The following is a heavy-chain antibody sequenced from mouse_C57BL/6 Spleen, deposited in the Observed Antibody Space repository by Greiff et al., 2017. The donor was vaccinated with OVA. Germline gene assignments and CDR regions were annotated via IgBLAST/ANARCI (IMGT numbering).Heavy chain of an antibody. J-gene: IGHJ4*01. V-gene: IGHV1-69*01. CDR2: IDPSDSYT. CDR3: ARFRDPYAMDY. D-gene: IGHD3-3*01. Sequence: VQLQQPGAELVMPGASVKLSCKASGYTFTSYWMHWVKQRPGQGLEWIGEIDPSDSYTNYNQKFKGKSTLTVDKSSSTAYMQLSSLTSEDSAVYYCARFRDPYAMDYWGQGTSVTVSS. CDR1: GYTFTSYW.